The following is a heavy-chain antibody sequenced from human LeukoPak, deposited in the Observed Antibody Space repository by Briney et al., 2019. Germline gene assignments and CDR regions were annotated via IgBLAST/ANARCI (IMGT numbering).Heavy chain of an antibody. Sequence: GGSPRLSCAASGFTFDDYAMHWFRQAPGKGLEWVSLISGNGGSTFYAASVKGRFTISRDNSKNSLYLQMNSLRTEDTALYYCAKDPATRDGHGAWFDPWGQGTLVTVSS. CDR3: AKDPATRDGHGAWFDP. CDR1: GFTFDDYA. J-gene: IGHJ5*02. D-gene: IGHD5-24*01. V-gene: IGHV3-43*02. CDR2: ISGNGGST.